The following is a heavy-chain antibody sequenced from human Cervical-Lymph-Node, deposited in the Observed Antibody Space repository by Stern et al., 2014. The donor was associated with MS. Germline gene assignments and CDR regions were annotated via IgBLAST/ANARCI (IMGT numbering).Heavy chain of an antibody. CDR1: GFSFSDYG. D-gene: IGHD4-23*01. Sequence: VQLVEAGGGVVQPGRSLRLSCAASGFSFSDYGIHWVRQAPGKALEWGAVISYDGTTKYYTDSVKGRSTISRDNSKNTSYLEMNSLRSDDTAVYYCAKDLGGNAFDYWGQGTLVIVSS. CDR2: ISYDGTTK. J-gene: IGHJ4*02. V-gene: IGHV3-30*18. CDR3: AKDLGGNAFDY.